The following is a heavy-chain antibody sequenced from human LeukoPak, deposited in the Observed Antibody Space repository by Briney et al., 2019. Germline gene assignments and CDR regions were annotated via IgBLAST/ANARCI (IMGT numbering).Heavy chain of an antibody. D-gene: IGHD1-26*01. CDR3: ARGVRTVPHLLGGRSHFDY. J-gene: IGHJ4*02. V-gene: IGHV4-4*07. Sequence: SETLSLTCTVSGGSISSYYWSWIRQPAGKGLEWIGRIYTSGSTNYNPSLKSRVTMSVDTSKNQFSLKLSSVTAADTAVYYCARGVRTVPHLLGGRSHFDYWGQGTLVTVSS. CDR1: GGSISSYY. CDR2: IYTSGST.